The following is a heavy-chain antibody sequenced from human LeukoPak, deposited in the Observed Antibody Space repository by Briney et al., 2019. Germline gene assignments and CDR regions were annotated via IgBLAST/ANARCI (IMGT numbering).Heavy chain of an antibody. Sequence: PSETLSLTCTVSGGSISSYSWSWIRQPPGKGLEWIGFIYYSGSTNYNPSLKSRVTISVDTSKNQFSLKLSSVIAADTAVYYCARDGGGSSWYYYFDYWGQGTLVTVSS. CDR1: GGSISSYS. V-gene: IGHV4-59*01. CDR3: ARDGGGSSWYYYFDY. J-gene: IGHJ4*02. D-gene: IGHD6-13*01. CDR2: IYYSGST.